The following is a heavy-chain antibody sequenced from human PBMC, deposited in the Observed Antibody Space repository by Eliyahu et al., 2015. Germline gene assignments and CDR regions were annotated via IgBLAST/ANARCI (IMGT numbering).Heavy chain of an antibody. CDR1: GYTFTSYA. D-gene: IGHD2-15*01. CDR3: ARGYSNLKGYCSGGSCYRSNPFDY. V-gene: IGHV1-3*01. Sequence: QVQLVQSGAEVKKPGASVKVSCKASGYTFTSYAMHWVRQAPGQRLEWMGWINAGNGNTKYSQKFQGRVTITRDTSASTAYMELSSLRSEDTAVYYCARGYSNLKGYCSGGSCYRSNPFDYWGQGTLVTVSS. J-gene: IGHJ4*02. CDR2: INAGNGNT.